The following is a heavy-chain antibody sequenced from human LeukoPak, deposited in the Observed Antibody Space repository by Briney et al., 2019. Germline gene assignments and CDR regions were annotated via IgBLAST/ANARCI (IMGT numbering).Heavy chain of an antibody. D-gene: IGHD1-26*01. CDR2: IYHSGST. CDR1: GYSISSGYY. Sequence: PSETLSLTCTVSGYSISSGYYWGWIRQPPGKGLEWIGSIYHSGSTYYNPSLKSRVTISVDTSKNQFSLKLSSVTAADTAVYYCARGYPIDPWGQGTLVTVSS. CDR3: ARGYPIDP. J-gene: IGHJ5*02. V-gene: IGHV4-38-2*02.